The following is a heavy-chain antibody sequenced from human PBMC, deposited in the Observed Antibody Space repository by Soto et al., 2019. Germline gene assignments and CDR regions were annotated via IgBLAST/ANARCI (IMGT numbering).Heavy chain of an antibody. J-gene: IGHJ4*02. V-gene: IGHV1-18*04. Sequence: VASVKVSCKASGYTFTSYGISWVRQAPGQGLEWMGWISAYNGNTNYAQKLQGRVTMTTDTSTSTAYMELRSLRSDDTAVYYCARVPIPITMIAYYFDYWGQGTLVTVSS. D-gene: IGHD3-22*01. CDR1: GYTFTSYG. CDR2: ISAYNGNT. CDR3: ARVPIPITMIAYYFDY.